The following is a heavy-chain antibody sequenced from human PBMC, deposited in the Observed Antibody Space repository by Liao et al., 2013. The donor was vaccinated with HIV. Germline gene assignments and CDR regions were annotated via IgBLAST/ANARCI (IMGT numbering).Heavy chain of an antibody. CDR1: GGSISSYF. D-gene: IGHD3-10*01. Sequence: QVHLQESGPGLVKPSETLSLTCIVSGGSISSYFWTWIRQPAGKGLEWIGRISTSGSTSYNPSLKSRVTISLDTSNNQFSLKLSSVTAADTAVYYCARLRRSGRHNWGQGILVTVSS. V-gene: IGHV4-4*07. J-gene: IGHJ4*02. CDR2: ISTSGST. CDR3: ARLRRSGRHN.